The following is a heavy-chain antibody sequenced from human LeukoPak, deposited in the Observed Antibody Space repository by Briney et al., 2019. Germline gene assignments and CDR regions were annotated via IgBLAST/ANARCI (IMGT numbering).Heavy chain of an antibody. CDR2: IYPTDSDT. D-gene: IGHD1/OR15-1a*01. J-gene: IGHJ4*02. V-gene: IGHV5-51*01. CDR1: GSRFSNYW. Sequence: PGASLQISCKGSGSRFSNYWITWVRQLPGKGLEWMGIIYPTDSDTKYSPSFQGQVTISADKSITTAYLQWSSLQASDTAMYYCARQTATTTFDYWGQGTLVTVSS. CDR3: ARQTATTTFDY.